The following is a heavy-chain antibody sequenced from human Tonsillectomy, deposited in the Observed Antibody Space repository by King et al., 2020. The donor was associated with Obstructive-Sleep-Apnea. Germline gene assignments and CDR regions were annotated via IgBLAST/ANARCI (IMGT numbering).Heavy chain of an antibody. D-gene: IGHD3-22*01. V-gene: IGHV2-26*01. J-gene: IGHJ4*02. CDR3: ARSDSSGYHVDY. CDR2: IFSNDEK. CDR1: GFSLSNARMG. Sequence: VTLKESGPVLVKPTETLTLTCTVSGFSLSNARMGVSWIRQPPGKALEWLAHIFSNDEKSYSTSLKIRLTISKDTSKSQVVLTITTMDAVDTATYYCARSDSSGYHVDYWGQGTLVTVSS.